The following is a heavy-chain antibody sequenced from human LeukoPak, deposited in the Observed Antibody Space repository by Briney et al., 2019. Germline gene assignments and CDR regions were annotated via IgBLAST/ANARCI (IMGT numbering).Heavy chain of an antibody. CDR3: ARIEWFGELTYAFDI. CDR2: IYTSGST. J-gene: IGHJ3*02. Sequence: SQTLSLTCTVSGGSISSGSYYWSWIRQPAGKGLEWIGRIYTSGSTNYNPSLKSRVTISVDTSKNQFSLKLSSVTAADTAVYYCARIEWFGELTYAFDIWGQGTMVTVSS. V-gene: IGHV4-61*02. D-gene: IGHD3-10*01. CDR1: GGSISSGSYY.